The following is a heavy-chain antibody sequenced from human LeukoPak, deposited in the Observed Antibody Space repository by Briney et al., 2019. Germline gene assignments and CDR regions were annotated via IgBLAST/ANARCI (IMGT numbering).Heavy chain of an antibody. CDR3: ARDSSTGSSGSN. CDR1: GVSISSYY. V-gene: IGHV4-59*01. Sequence: SETLSLTCTVSGVSISSYYWSWIRQPPGKGLEYIGYVYNSGSTNYNPSLKSRVTISVDMSKNQFSLKLSSVTAADTAVYYCARDSSTGSSGSNWGQGTLVTVSS. CDR2: VYNSGST. J-gene: IGHJ4*02. D-gene: IGHD6-19*01.